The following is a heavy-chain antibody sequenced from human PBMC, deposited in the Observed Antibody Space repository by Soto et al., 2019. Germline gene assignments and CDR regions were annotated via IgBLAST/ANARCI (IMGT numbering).Heavy chain of an antibody. CDR1: GGSFSGYY. Sequence: SETLSLTCAVYGGSFSGYYWSWIRQPPGKGLEWIGEVNHSGSTSYNPSLKSRVTISVDTSKNQFSLKLSSVTAADTAVYYCARIRDYYASPITIRPWFDPWGQGTLVTVSS. D-gene: IGHD3-16*01. J-gene: IGHJ5*02. V-gene: IGHV4-34*01. CDR2: VNHSGST. CDR3: ARIRDYYASPITIRPWFDP.